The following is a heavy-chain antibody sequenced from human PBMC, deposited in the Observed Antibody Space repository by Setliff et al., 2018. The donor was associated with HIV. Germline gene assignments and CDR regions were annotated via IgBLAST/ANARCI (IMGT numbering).Heavy chain of an antibody. Sequence: GASVKVSCKASGYTFTRNAMHWVRQAPGQRLEWMGWINTGSGNTKYSLRFQDRVTLTRDTSATTAYMELSSLRSEDTAVYYCARDVGSVWHNWFDPWGQGTLVTVSS. D-gene: IGHD6-19*01. CDR3: ARDVGSVWHNWFDP. V-gene: IGHV1-3*04. CDR2: INTGSGNT. J-gene: IGHJ5*02. CDR1: GYTFTRNA.